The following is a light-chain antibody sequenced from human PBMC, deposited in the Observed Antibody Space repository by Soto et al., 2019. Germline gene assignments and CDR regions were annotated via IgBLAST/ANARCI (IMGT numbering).Light chain of an antibody. V-gene: IGKV1-39*01. J-gene: IGKJ1*01. CDR3: QQSYSSPPT. CDR2: AAS. CDR1: QSISSY. Sequence: IQVTHSPSSLSASLGDIVTITFRASQSISSYLNWYQQKPGKAPKLLIYAASSLQSGVPSRFSGSRSGPDFTLTISSLQPEDFATYYCQQSYSSPPTFGQGTKVDI.